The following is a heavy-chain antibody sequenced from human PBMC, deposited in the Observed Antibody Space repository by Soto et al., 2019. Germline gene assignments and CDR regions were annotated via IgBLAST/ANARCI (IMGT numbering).Heavy chain of an antibody. V-gene: IGHV1-45*02. CDR3: ARLGEIFGTDY. CDR1: GGTFSSYA. D-gene: IGHD3-16*01. Sequence: SVKVSCKASGGTFSSYAISWVRQAPGQGLEWMGWITPFNGNTNYAQKFQDRVTITRDRSMSTAYMELSSLRSEDTAMYYCARLGEIFGTDYWGQGTLVTVS. CDR2: ITPFNGNT. J-gene: IGHJ4*02.